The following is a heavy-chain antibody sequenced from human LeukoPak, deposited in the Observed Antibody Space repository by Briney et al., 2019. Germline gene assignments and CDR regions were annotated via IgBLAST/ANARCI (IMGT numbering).Heavy chain of an antibody. CDR3: AREGALYYGMDV. Sequence: SQTLSLTCTVSGGSISSGDYYWSWIRQPPGTGLEWIGCIYYSGSTYYNPSLKSRVTISVDTSKNQFSLKLSSVTAADTAVYYCAREGALYYGMDVWGQGTTVTVSS. V-gene: IGHV4-30-4*01. J-gene: IGHJ6*02. CDR2: IYYSGST. CDR1: GGSISSGDYY.